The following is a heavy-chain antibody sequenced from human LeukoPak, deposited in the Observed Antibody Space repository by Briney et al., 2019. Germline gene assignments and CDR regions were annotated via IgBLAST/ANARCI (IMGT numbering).Heavy chain of an antibody. D-gene: IGHD3-3*01. CDR2: VHLDGRA. CDR3: AREGGFYRPLDY. V-gene: IGHV4-4*02. J-gene: IGHJ4*02. Sequence: SETLSLTCGVSGGSVINTNWWTWVRQPPGKGLEWIGEVHLDGRANYNPSLESRLTMSVDVSENQVSLKLTSVTAADTAVYYCAREGGFYRPLDYSGQGTLVTVSS. CDR1: GGSVINTNW.